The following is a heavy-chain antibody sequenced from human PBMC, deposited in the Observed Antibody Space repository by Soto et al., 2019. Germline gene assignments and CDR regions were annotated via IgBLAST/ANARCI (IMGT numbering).Heavy chain of an antibody. J-gene: IGHJ6*02. D-gene: IGHD4-17*01. Sequence: GGSLRLSCTASGFTVGDDAMSWVRQAPGKGLEWVGFIRSKVYGGTTEYAASAKGRFTISRDDSKSIAYLQMNSLKTEDTAVYYCTRDQVYGDYVHYHGMDVWGQGTTVTVS. CDR3: TRDQVYGDYVHYHGMDV. CDR2: IRSKVYGGTT. CDR1: GFTVGDDA. V-gene: IGHV3-49*04.